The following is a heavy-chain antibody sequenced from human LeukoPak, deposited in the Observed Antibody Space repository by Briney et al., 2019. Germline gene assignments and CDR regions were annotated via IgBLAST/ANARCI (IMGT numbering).Heavy chain of an antibody. V-gene: IGHV3-21*01. CDR3: AREGYGGNSLFGMDV. CDR2: ISSSSSYI. D-gene: IGHD4-23*01. J-gene: IGHJ6*02. CDR1: GFTFSSYI. Sequence: PGGSLRLSCAASGFTFSSYIMNWVRQAPGKGLEWVSSISSSSSYIYYADSVKGRFTISRDNAKNSLYLQMNSLRAEDTAVYYCAREGYGGNSLFGMDVWGQGTTVTVSS.